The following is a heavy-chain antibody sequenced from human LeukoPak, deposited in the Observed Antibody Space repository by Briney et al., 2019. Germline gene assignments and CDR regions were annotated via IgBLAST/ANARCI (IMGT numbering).Heavy chain of an antibody. CDR1: GFSFSDYS. Sequence: GGSLRLSCVASGFSFSDYSMNWVRQAPGKGLEWVSSINSRSNDIYYADSVKGRFTISRDNAKNSLYLQMNSLRAEDTAVYYCARAGNTRFDYWGQGTLVTVSS. CDR2: INSRSNDI. D-gene: IGHD2/OR15-2a*01. J-gene: IGHJ4*02. V-gene: IGHV3-21*04. CDR3: ARAGNTRFDY.